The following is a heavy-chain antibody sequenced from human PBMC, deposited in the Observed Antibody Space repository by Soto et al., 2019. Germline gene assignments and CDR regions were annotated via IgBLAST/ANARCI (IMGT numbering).Heavy chain of an antibody. J-gene: IGHJ6*02. D-gene: IGHD2-15*01. CDR1: GYTFTSYG. CDR2: ISAYNGNT. CDR3: ARSAGEDIVVVVAATNYYGMDV. V-gene: IGHV1-18*01. Sequence: QVQLVQSGAEVKKPGASVKVSCKASGYTFTSYGISWVRQAPGQGLEWMGWISAYNGNTNYAQQLQGRVTMTTDTSTGTAYMALRCLRSDDTAVYYCARSAGEDIVVVVAATNYYGMDVWGQGTTVTVSS.